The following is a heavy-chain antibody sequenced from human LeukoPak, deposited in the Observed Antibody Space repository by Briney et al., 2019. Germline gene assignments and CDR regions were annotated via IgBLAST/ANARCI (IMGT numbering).Heavy chain of an antibody. CDR3: ARGYRTGTTTFDP. Sequence: SETLSLTCTVSGGSISSYYWSWIRQPPGKGLEWIGYIYYSGSTNHNPSLKSRVTISVDTSKNQFSLKLSSVTAADTAVYYCARGYRTGTTTFDPWGQGTLVTVSS. D-gene: IGHD1-1*01. V-gene: IGHV4-59*01. CDR2: IYYSGST. CDR1: GGSISSYY. J-gene: IGHJ5*02.